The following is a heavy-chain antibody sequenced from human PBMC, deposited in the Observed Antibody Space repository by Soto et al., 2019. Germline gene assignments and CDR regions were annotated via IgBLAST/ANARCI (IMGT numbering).Heavy chain of an antibody. J-gene: IGHJ6*02. Sequence: QVQLVQSGAEVKKPGSSVKVSCKTSGGTFSTYTLSWVRQAPGQGLEWMGKIIPILGTTTYALKFQGRVTFTADKSTSTAFMDLSSLISEDTAVYYCARAGLDTSRKGGLDVWGQGTTVTVSS. CDR2: IIPILGTT. CDR1: GGTFSTYT. CDR3: ARAGLDTSRKGGLDV. D-gene: IGHD6-13*01. V-gene: IGHV1-69*08.